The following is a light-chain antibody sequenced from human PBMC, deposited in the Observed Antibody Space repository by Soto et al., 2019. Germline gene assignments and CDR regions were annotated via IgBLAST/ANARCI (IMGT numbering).Light chain of an antibody. CDR3: CSYTKANTWV. V-gene: IGLV2-14*01. CDR1: SSDINSYKF. Sequence: QSALTQPASVSASPGQSITISCTGSSSDINSYKFVFWYQVLPGKAPKLIIYEDDYRPPEISSRFSASKSGNTASLTISGVQLEDDSHYFCCSYTKANTWVFGGGTQLTVL. CDR2: EDD. J-gene: IGLJ3*02.